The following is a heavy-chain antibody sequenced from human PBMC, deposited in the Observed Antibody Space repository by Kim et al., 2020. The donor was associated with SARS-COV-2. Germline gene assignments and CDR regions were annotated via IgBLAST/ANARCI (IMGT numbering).Heavy chain of an antibody. Sequence: GGSLRLSCAASGFTFSSYGMHWVRQAPGKGLEWVAVISYDGSNKYYADSVKGRFTISRDNSKNTLYLQMNSLRAEDTAVYYCAKDRVGPQAIWGQGTMVTVSS. CDR3: AKDRVGPQAI. V-gene: IGHV3-30*18. J-gene: IGHJ3*02. CDR2: ISYDGSNK. CDR1: GFTFSSYG. D-gene: IGHD1-26*01.